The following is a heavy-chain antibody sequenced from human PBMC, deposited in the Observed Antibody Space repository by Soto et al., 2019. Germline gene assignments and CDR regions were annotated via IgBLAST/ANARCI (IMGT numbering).Heavy chain of an antibody. CDR1: GGSISSGGYS. J-gene: IGHJ3*02. V-gene: IGHV4-30-4*08. CDR3: ARELEGGVFDI. D-gene: IGHD1-1*01. Sequence: SETLSLTCAVSGGSISSGGYSWSWIRQPPGKGPEWMGYLSYTGSTYYNPSLRNRATISVDESSNLLSLRLSSVTAADTAVYYCARELEGGVFDIWGRGTLVTVSS. CDR2: LSYTGST.